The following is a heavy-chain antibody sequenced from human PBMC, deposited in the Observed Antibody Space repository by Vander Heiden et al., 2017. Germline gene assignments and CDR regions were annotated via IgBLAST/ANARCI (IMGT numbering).Heavy chain of an antibody. CDR3: ARLSRDYYYLDY. V-gene: IGHV1-2*02. CDR1: GYTFNVHY. CDR2: INLYSGGT. D-gene: IGHD3-22*01. J-gene: IGHJ4*02. Sequence: QVQLVQSGAAVKKPGASVKVACKASGYTFNVHYMHWVRQAPGQGLEWMGWINLYSGGTNYAQKFQGRVTMTRDTSVSTAYMDLSSLTSDDTAVYYCARLSRDYYYLDYWGQGTLVTVS.